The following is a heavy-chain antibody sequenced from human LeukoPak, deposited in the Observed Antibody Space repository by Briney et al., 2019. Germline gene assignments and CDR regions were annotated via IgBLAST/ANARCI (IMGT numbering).Heavy chain of an antibody. D-gene: IGHD3-10*01. CDR1: GGSFSGYY. Sequence: PSETRSLTCAVYGGSFSGYYWSWIRQPPGKGLEWIGEINHSGSTNYNPSLKGRVTISVDTSKNQFSLKLSSVTAADTAVYYCARGPVLKDAFDIWGQGTMVTVSS. CDR3: ARGPVLKDAFDI. J-gene: IGHJ3*02. V-gene: IGHV4-34*01. CDR2: INHSGST.